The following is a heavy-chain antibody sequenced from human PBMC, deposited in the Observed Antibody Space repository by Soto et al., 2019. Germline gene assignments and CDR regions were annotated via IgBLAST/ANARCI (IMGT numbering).Heavy chain of an antibody. V-gene: IGHV1-2*04. Sequence: ASVKYSCKASGYTFTGYYMHWVRQAPGQGLEWMGWINPNSGGTNYAQKFQGWVTMTRDTSISTAYMELSRLRSDDTAVYYCARAQGVTIFGLIISNYFDYWGQGTLVTVSS. D-gene: IGHD3-3*01. CDR1: GYTFTGYY. J-gene: IGHJ4*02. CDR3: ARAQGVTIFGLIISNYFDY. CDR2: INPNSGGT.